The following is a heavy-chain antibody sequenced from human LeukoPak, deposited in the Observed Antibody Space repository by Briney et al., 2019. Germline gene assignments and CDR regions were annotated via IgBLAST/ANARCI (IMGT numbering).Heavy chain of an antibody. D-gene: IGHD6-13*01. V-gene: IGHV4-39*01. CDR1: GGSISSSSYY. Sequence: SETLSLTCTVSGGSISSSSYYWGWIRQPPGKGLEWIGSIYYSGSTYYNPSLKSRVTISVDTSKNQFSLKLSSVTAADTAVYYCARHGYCIAAAGSFDYWGQGTLVTVSS. CDR2: IYYSGST. CDR3: ARHGYCIAAAGSFDY. J-gene: IGHJ4*02.